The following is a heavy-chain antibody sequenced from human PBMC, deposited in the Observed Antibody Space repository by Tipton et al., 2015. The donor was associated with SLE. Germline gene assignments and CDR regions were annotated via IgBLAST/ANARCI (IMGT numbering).Heavy chain of an antibody. D-gene: IGHD6-19*01. V-gene: IGHV4-4*07. CDR3: ARDHPVAGPFDY. J-gene: IGHJ4*02. CDR2: IYTSGST. CDR1: GGSISNHH. Sequence: LRLSCTVSGGSISNHHWSWIRQPAGKGLEWIGRIYTSGSTNYNPSLKSRVTMSVDTSKNQFSLKLSSVTAADTAVYYCARDHPVAGPFDYWGQGTLVTVSS.